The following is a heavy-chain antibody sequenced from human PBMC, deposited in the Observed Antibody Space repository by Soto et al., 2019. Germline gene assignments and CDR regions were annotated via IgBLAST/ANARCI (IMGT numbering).Heavy chain of an antibody. V-gene: IGHV4-39*01. D-gene: IGHD6-19*01. Sequence: QLQLQESGPGLVKPSETLSLTCTVSGGSISRSSYYWGWIRQPPGKGLEWIGSIYYGGSTYYNPSLKSRVTISADTSKNQFSLKVSSVTAADTAVYYCARIEQWQVLPWGQGTLVTVSS. J-gene: IGHJ5*02. CDR1: GGSISRSSYY. CDR2: IYYGGST. CDR3: ARIEQWQVLP.